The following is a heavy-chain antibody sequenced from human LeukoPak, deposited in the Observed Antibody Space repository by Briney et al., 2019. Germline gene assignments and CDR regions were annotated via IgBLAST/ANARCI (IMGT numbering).Heavy chain of an antibody. V-gene: IGHV1-18*04. Sequence: ASVKVSCKASGYTFTDYYIHWVRQAPGQGLEWMGWISGYNGNTNYAQKIQGRVTMTTDTSTSTAYLELRSLRSDDTAVYYCARASWFGELSEFDPWGQGTLVTVSS. CDR1: GYTFTDYY. D-gene: IGHD3-10*01. CDR2: ISGYNGNT. CDR3: ARASWFGELSEFDP. J-gene: IGHJ5*02.